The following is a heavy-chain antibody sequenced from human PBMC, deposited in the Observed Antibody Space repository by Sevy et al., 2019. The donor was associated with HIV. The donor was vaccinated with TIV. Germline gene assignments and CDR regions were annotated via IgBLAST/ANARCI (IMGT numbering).Heavy chain of an antibody. J-gene: IGHJ4*02. CDR2: ISGSGGST. D-gene: IGHD3-10*01. V-gene: IGHV3-23*01. Sequence: GGSLRLSCAASGFTFSSYAMSWVRQAPGKGLEWVSAISGSGGSTYYADSVKGRFTISRDNSNNIVYLQMNNLRVEDTAVYYCTKRLTGVHSHFDYWGQGTLVTVSS. CDR1: GFTFSSYA. CDR3: TKRLTGVHSHFDY.